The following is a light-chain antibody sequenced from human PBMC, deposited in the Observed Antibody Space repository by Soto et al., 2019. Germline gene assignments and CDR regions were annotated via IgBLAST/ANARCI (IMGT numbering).Light chain of an antibody. Sequence: QSVLTHPPSASGTPGQRVTISCSGSSSNIGGNSVSWYQHLPGTAPKLLIYSINKRPSGVPDRFSGSKSGTSASLAISGLLSEDDADYFCAAWDDSLNGVLFGGGTKLTVL. V-gene: IGLV1-44*01. CDR1: SSNIGGNS. J-gene: IGLJ2*01. CDR2: SIN. CDR3: AAWDDSLNGVL.